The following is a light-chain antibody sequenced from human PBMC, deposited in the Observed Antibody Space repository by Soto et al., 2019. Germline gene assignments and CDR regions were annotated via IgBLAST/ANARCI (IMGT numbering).Light chain of an antibody. CDR3: SSYAGSNIVV. Sequence: QSALTQPTSASGSPGQSVTISCTGTSSDVGGYNYVSWYQQHPGKAPKLMIYEVSKRPSGVPDRFSGSKSGNTASLTVSGLQAEDEADYYCSSYAGSNIVVFAGGTKVTVL. J-gene: IGLJ2*01. CDR2: EVS. V-gene: IGLV2-8*01. CDR1: SSDVGGYNY.